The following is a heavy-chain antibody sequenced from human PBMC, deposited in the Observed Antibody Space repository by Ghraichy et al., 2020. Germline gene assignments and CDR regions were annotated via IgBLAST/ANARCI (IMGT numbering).Heavy chain of an antibody. CDR3: ARDGTTADYYYFGMDV. CDR1: GYTFTSYG. J-gene: IGHJ6*02. V-gene: IGHV1-18*01. Sequence: ASVKVSCKASGYTFTSYGISWVRQAPGQGLEWMGWISTYSGNTNYAQSLQGRVTMTTDTSRTTAYMELSSLRSDDTAVYYCARDGTTADYYYFGMDVWGQGTTVTVSS. CDR2: ISTYSGNT. D-gene: IGHD1-1*01.